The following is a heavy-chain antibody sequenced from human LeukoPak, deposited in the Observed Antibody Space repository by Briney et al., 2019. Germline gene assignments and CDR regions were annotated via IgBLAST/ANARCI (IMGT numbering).Heavy chain of an antibody. D-gene: IGHD1-26*01. Sequence: GGSLRLSCAASGFTFSSYWMSWVCQAPGKGLELVDNIKQDGSEKYYVDSVKGRFTISRDNAKNSLYLQMNSLRAEDTAVYYCARDESGESELDYWGQGTLVTVSS. CDR2: IKQDGSEK. J-gene: IGHJ4*02. CDR3: ARDESGESELDY. V-gene: IGHV3-7*01. CDR1: GFTFSSYW.